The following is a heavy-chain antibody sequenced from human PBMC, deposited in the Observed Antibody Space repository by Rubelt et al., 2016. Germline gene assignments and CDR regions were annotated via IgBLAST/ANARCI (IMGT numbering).Heavy chain of an antibody. D-gene: IGHD5-24*01. Sequence: QLQLQESGPGLVKPSETLSLTCTVSGGSISSSSYYWGWIRQPPGKGLEWIGSIYYSGSTYYNPSLKSRVTISVDTSKNQFSLQLNSVTPDDTAVYYCARGYKQAMDYWGQGTLVTVSS. CDR2: IYYSGST. CDR1: GGSISSSSYY. CDR3: ARGYKQAMDY. J-gene: IGHJ4*02. V-gene: IGHV4-39*01.